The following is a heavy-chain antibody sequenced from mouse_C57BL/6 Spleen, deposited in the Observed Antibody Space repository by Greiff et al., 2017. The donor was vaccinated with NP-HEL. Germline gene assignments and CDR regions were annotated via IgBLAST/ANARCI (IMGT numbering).Heavy chain of an antibody. CDR1: GYTFPSYW. V-gene: IGHV1-59*01. J-gene: IGHJ2*01. Sequence: VQLQQPGAELVRPGTSVKLSCKASGYTFPSYWMHWVKQRPGQGLEWIGVIDPSDSYTNYNQKFKGKATLTVDTSSSTAYMQLSSLTSEDSAVYYCARSTVARYFDYWGQVTTLTVSS. CDR2: IDPSDSYT. CDR3: ARSTVARYFDY. D-gene: IGHD1-3*01.